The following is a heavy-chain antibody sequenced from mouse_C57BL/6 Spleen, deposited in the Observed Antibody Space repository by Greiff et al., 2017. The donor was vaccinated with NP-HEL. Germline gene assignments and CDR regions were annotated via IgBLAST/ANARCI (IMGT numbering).Heavy chain of an antibody. V-gene: IGHV14-4*01. D-gene: IGHD2-14*01. Sequence: LKQSGAELVRPGASVKLSCTASGFNIKDDYMHWVKQRPEQGLEWIGWIDPENGDTEYASKFQGKATITADTSSNTAYLQLSSLTSEDTAVYYCTTRGTPQRFDYWGQGTTLTVSS. J-gene: IGHJ2*01. CDR1: GFNIKDDY. CDR2: IDPENGDT. CDR3: TTRGTPQRFDY.